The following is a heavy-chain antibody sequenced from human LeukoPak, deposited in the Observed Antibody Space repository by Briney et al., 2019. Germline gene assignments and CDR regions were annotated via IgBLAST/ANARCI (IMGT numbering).Heavy chain of an antibody. D-gene: IGHD1-1*01. CDR3: ARDRELGY. V-gene: IGHV4-59*01. CDR2: IYYSGST. Sequence: SETLSLTCTVSGGSISSYYWSWIRQPPGKGLEWIGYIYYSGSTNYNPSLKSRVTISVDTSKNQFSLKLSSVTAADTAVYYCARDRELGYWGQGTLVIVSS. CDR1: GGSISSYY. J-gene: IGHJ4*02.